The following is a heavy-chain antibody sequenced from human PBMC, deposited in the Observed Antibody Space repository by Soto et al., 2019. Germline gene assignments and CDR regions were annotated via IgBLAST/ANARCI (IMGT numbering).Heavy chain of an antibody. CDR3: ARHGGSYSFDY. CDR1: SGSISTYY. CDR2: NYYSGNG. J-gene: IGHJ4*02. V-gene: IGHV4-59*01. D-gene: IGHD1-26*01. Sequence: SETLSLTCTVSSGSISTYYWSWIRQPPGKGLEWIGYNYYSGNGNYNPSLKSRVTISVDTPKNQFSLKLSSVTAADTALYYCARHGGSYSFDYWGQGTLVTVSS.